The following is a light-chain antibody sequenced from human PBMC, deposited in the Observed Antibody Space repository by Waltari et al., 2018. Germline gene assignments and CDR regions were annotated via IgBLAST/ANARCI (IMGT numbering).Light chain of an antibody. CDR2: AAS. J-gene: IGKJ1*01. V-gene: IGKV3-20*01. Sequence: DIVLTQSPGTLSLSPGERATLTCRASQGVGRSLAWYQQKPGQAPRLRIYAASRRATGVPDSFSGSGSGTDFSLTISRLEPEDFAVYYCQMYVRLPATFGQGTKVEIK. CDR1: QGVGRS. CDR3: QMYVRLPAT.